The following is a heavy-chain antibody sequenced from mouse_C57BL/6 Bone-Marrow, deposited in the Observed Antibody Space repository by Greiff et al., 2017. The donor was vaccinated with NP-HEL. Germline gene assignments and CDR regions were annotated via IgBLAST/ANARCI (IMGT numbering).Heavy chain of an antibody. Sequence: EVQGVESGGGLVKPGGSLKLSCAASGFTFSSYAMSWVRQTPEKRLEWVATISDGGSYTYYPDNVKGRFTISRDNAKNNLYLQMSHLKSEDTAMYYCARAYGSPPWYWGQGTSVTVSS. V-gene: IGHV5-4*01. J-gene: IGHJ4*01. D-gene: IGHD1-1*01. CDR1: GFTFSSYA. CDR2: ISDGGSYT. CDR3: ARAYGSPPWY.